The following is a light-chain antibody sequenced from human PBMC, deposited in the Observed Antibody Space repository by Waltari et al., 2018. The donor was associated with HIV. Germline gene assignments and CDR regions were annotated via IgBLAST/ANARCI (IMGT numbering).Light chain of an antibody. CDR2: LNSDGSH. J-gene: IGLJ1*01. Sequence: QLVLTQSPSASASLGASVKLTCTLSSGHSSYAIAWHQQQPEKGPRYLMKLNSDGSHSKGDVIPDRVSGSSSGAERYLTISSLQSEDEADYYCQTWGTGIGVFGTGTKVTVL. CDR3: QTWGTGIGV. CDR1: SGHSSYA. V-gene: IGLV4-69*01.